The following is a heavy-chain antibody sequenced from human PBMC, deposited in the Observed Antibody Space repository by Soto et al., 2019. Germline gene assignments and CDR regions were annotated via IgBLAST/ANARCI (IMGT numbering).Heavy chain of an antibody. CDR1: GGSMSSSSFS. V-gene: IGHV4-39*01. Sequence: PSETLSLTCSVPGGSMSSSSFSWGWIRQPPGKGLEWIGNIYYSGNTYYNPSLKSRVTISVDTSKNQFALKLTSVTAADTAVYFCARRGSTSGDGVDVWGQGTTVTVSS. CDR3: ARRGSTSGDGVDV. CDR2: IYYSGNT. J-gene: IGHJ6*02. D-gene: IGHD3-16*01.